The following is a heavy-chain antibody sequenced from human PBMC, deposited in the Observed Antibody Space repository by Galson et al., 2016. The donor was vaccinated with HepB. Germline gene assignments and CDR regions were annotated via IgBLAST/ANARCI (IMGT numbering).Heavy chain of an antibody. D-gene: IGHD6-6*01. V-gene: IGHV3-23*01. Sequence: SLRLSCAASGFIFSRHALTWVRQAPGKGLEWVSAISANGAATDYANSVKGRFNISRDNSKNTLYLQMNSLGAEDTAVYYCAKGRPYSSSPLDYLGQGTLVTVSS. CDR2: ISANGAAT. J-gene: IGHJ4*02. CDR3: AKGRPYSSSPLDY. CDR1: GFIFSRHA.